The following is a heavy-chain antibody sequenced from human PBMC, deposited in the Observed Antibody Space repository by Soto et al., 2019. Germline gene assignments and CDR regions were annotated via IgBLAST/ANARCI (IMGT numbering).Heavy chain of an antibody. Sequence: PGGSLRLSCAASGFTFSSYGMHWVRQAPGKGLEWVAVISYDGSNKYYADSVKGRFTISRDNSKNTLYLQMNSLRAEDTAVYYCALIVDTAMVNFDYWGQGTLVTVSS. CDR1: GFTFSSYG. J-gene: IGHJ4*02. CDR2: ISYDGSNK. CDR3: ALIVDTAMVNFDY. V-gene: IGHV3-30*03. D-gene: IGHD5-18*01.